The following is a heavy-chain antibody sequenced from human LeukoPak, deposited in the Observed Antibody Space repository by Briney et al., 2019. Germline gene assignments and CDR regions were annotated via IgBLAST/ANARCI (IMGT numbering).Heavy chain of an antibody. CDR3: ARDACSSTSCYTPYYYYMDV. CDR1: GGSISSYY. Sequence: PSETLSLTCTVSGGSISSYYWSWIRQPPGKGLEWIGYIYYSGSTNYNPSLKSRVTISVDTSKNQFSLKLSSVTAADTAVYYCARDACSSTSCYTPYYYYMDVWGKGTTVTVSS. CDR2: IYYSGST. J-gene: IGHJ6*03. V-gene: IGHV4-59*01. D-gene: IGHD2-2*02.